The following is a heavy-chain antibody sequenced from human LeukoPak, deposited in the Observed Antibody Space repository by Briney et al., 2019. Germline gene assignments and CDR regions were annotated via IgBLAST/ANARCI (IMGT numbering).Heavy chain of an antibody. CDR1: GYTFTSYG. J-gene: IGHJ4*02. CDR2: ISAYNGNT. V-gene: IGHV1-18*01. D-gene: IGHD2-2*01. Sequence: ASVKVSCKASGYTFTSYGISWVRQAPGQGLEWMGWISAYNGNTNYAQKLQGRVTMTTDTSTSTAYMELRSLRSDDTAVYYCAGGEGGYCSSTSCYPDYWGQGTLVTVSS. CDR3: AGGEGGYCSSTSCYPDY.